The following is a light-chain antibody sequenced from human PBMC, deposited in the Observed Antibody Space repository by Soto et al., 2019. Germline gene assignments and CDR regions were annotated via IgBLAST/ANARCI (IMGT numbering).Light chain of an antibody. V-gene: IGKV1-12*01. Sequence: DIQMTQSPSSVSASVGDRVTITCRASQGISNWLAWYQQKPGKAPSLLIHAASSLQSGVPSRFRGSGYGTDFTLTISTLQPEDFATYFCQQANSLPVTFGPGTKVDIK. CDR1: QGISNW. J-gene: IGKJ3*01. CDR2: AAS. CDR3: QQANSLPVT.